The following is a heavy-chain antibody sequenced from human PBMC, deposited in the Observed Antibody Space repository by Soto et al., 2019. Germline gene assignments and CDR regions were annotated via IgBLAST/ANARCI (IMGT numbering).Heavy chain of an antibody. CDR3: ATAKSPGVFRYFDLLSPDPYYFDY. D-gene: IGHD3-9*01. Sequence: GASLKVSCKASGYTFTSYDINWVRQATGQGLEWMGWMNPNSGNTGYAQKFQGRVTMTRDTSISTAYMELSSLRSEDTAVYYCATAKSPGVFRYFDLLSPDPYYFDYWGQGTLVTVSS. J-gene: IGHJ4*02. V-gene: IGHV1-8*01. CDR2: MNPNSGNT. CDR1: GYTFTSYD.